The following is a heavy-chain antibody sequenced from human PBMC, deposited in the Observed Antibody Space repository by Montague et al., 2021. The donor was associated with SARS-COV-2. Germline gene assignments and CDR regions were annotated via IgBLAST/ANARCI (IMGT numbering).Heavy chain of an antibody. CDR1: GGAMSSGQW. CDR2: IYQTGYT. CDR3: ATNYVSGTFPGGFDP. V-gene: IGHV4-4*02. J-gene: IGHJ5*02. D-gene: IGHD3-10*01. Sequence: SETLSLTCDVSGGAMSSGQWWSWVRQPPGKGLEWIGEIYQTGYTNYNPSLRSRVTISVDKSRNQFSLKMTSMTAADTAVYYCATNYVSGTFPGGFDPWGQGTLVTVSS.